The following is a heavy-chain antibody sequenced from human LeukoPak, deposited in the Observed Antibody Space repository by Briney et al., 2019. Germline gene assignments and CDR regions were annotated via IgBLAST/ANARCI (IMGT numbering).Heavy chain of an antibody. Sequence: GGSLRLSCAASGFTFSTSGMHWVRQAPGKGLEWVAVIWYDGSNKHYAESVKGRFSISRDNSKSTLYLQMNSLRAEDTAVYYCATDFYDSTWGQGTLVTVSS. CDR3: ATDFYDST. D-gene: IGHD3-22*01. CDR1: GFTFSTSG. V-gene: IGHV3-33*01. CDR2: IWYDGSNK. J-gene: IGHJ5*02.